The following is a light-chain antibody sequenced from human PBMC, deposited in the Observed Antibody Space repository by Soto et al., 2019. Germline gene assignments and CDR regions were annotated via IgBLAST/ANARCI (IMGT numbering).Light chain of an antibody. V-gene: IGKV1-39*01. CDR1: QSISSY. J-gene: IGKJ2*01. Sequence: DIQMTQPSSSLSASVGDRVTITCRSSQSISSYLNWYQQKPGKAPKLLIYAASSLQSGVPSRFSGSGSGTDFTLTISSLQPEDFATYYCQQSYSTPYTFGQGTKVDIK. CDR2: AAS. CDR3: QQSYSTPYT.